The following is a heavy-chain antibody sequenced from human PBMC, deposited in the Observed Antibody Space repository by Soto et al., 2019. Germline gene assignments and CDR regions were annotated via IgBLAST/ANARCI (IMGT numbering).Heavy chain of an antibody. CDR2: IYYSGST. CDR1: GGSISSGGYY. J-gene: IGHJ5*02. Sequence: SETLSLTCTVSGGSISSGGYYWSWIRQHPGKGMEWIGYIYYSGSTYYNPYLKSRVTISVDTSKNQFSLKLSSVTAADTAVYYCARGPTVWFDPWGQGTLVTVSS. V-gene: IGHV4-31*03. CDR3: ARGPTVWFDP. D-gene: IGHD4-17*01.